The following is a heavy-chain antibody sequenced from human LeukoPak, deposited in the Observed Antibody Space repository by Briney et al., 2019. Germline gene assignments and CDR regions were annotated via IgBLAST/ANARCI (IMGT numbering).Heavy chain of an antibody. Sequence: GESLQISSKGSGYSFTNYWIGWVRQMPGKGLEWMGIIYPGDSDTRYSPSFQGQVTISADKSISTAYLQWSSLKASDTAMYYCARLLGTSGVYYYYYMDVWGKGTTVTVSS. CDR3: ARLLGTSGVYYYYYMDV. CDR1: GYSFTNYW. CDR2: IYPGDSDT. J-gene: IGHJ6*03. D-gene: IGHD1-26*01. V-gene: IGHV5-51*01.